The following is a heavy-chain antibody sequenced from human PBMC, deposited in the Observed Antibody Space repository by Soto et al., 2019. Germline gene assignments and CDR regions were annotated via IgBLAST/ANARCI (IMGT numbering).Heavy chain of an antibody. Sequence: EVQLVESGGGLVQPGGSLRLSCAASGFTFSSYSMNWVRQAPGKGLEWVSYISSSSSTIYYADSVKGRFTISRDNAKISLYLQMNSLRAEDTAVYYCARGSLRDIVVVVAANPSHDAFDIWCQGTMVTVSS. CDR2: ISSSSSTI. CDR3: ARGSLRDIVVVVAANPSHDAFDI. V-gene: IGHV3-48*01. J-gene: IGHJ3*02. CDR1: GFTFSSYS. D-gene: IGHD2-15*01.